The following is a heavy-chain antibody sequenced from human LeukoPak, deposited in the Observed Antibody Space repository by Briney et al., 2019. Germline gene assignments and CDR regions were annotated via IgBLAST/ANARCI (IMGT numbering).Heavy chain of an antibody. D-gene: IGHD3-3*01. CDR2: IYPGDSDT. V-gene: IGHV5-51*01. J-gene: IGHJ4*02. CDR3: ARQNDFRLDY. Sequence: SGESLQISCQGSGSTFSSFWIGWVRQLPGKGLEWMGIIYPGDSDTRYSPSWQGQVTISVDTSIGTAYLQWSSLKASDTAIYYCARQNDFRLDYWGQGTLVTVSS. CDR1: GSTFSSFW.